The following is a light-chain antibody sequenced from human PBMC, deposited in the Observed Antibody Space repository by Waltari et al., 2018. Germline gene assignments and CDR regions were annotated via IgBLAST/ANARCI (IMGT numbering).Light chain of an antibody. CDR3: QSYDSSLSGSI. CDR1: SSNIGAGYA. Sequence: QSVLTQPPSVSGAPGQRVTISCTGSSSNIGAGYAVHWYQQLPGTAPQLLIYDNISRPSGVPDRFSGSRSGTSASLAITGLQAEDEAQYYCQSYDSSLSGSIFGGGTKLTVL. V-gene: IGLV1-40*01. J-gene: IGLJ2*01. CDR2: DNI.